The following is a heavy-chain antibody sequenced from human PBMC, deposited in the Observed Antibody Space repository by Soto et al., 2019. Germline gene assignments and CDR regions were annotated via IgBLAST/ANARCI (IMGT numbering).Heavy chain of an antibody. V-gene: IGHV3-23*01. CDR3: AKDRCSGGSCYSGPQH. CDR1: GFTFSSYA. CDR2: ISGSGGST. D-gene: IGHD2-15*01. Sequence: GGSLRLSCAASGFTFSSYAMSWVRQAPGKGRGWVSAISGSGGSTYYADSVKGRFTISRDNSKNTLYLQMNSLRAEDTAVYYCAKDRCSGGSCYSGPQHWGQGTLVTVSS. J-gene: IGHJ1*01.